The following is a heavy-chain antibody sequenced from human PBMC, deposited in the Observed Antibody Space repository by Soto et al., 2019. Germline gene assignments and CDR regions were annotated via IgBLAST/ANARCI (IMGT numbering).Heavy chain of an antibody. J-gene: IGHJ4*02. V-gene: IGHV1-18*01. Sequence: QVQLVQSGAEVKKPGASVKVSCKASGYTFTSYGISWVRQAPGQGLEWMGWISAYNGNTNYAQKLQGRVTMTTDTSTSTASMELRSLRSDDTAVYYWARVVGYCSGGSCYSFSFFDYWGQGTLVTVSS. CDR3: ARVVGYCSGGSCYSFSFFDY. D-gene: IGHD2-15*01. CDR1: GYTFTSYG. CDR2: ISAYNGNT.